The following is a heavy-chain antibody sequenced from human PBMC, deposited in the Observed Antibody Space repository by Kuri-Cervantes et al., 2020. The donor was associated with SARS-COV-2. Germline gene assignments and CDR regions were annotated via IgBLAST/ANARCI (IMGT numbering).Heavy chain of an antibody. J-gene: IGHJ5*02. CDR1: GYTLTELS. CDR3: ATGPPYCSGGSCYSSNWFDP. V-gene: IGHV1-24*01. Sequence: ASVKVSCKVSGYTLTELSMHWVRQAPGKGLEGMGGFDPEDGETIYAQKFQGRVTMTEDTSTDTAYMELSSLRSEDTAVYYCATGPPYCSGGSCYSSNWFDPWGQGTLVTVSS. D-gene: IGHD2-15*01. CDR2: FDPEDGET.